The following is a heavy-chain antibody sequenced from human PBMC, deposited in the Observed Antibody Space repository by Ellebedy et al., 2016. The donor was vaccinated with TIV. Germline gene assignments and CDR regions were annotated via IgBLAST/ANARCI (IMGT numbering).Heavy chain of an antibody. CDR2: FDPEDGET. Sequence: ASVKVSXKVSGYTLTELSMHWVRQAPGKGLEWMGGFDPEDGETIYAQKFQGRVTMTEDTSTDTAYMELSSLRSEDTAVYYCARDCGIAVAGWGVDWFDPWGQGTLVTVSS. V-gene: IGHV1-24*01. J-gene: IGHJ5*02. D-gene: IGHD6-19*01. CDR1: GYTLTELS. CDR3: ARDCGIAVAGWGVDWFDP.